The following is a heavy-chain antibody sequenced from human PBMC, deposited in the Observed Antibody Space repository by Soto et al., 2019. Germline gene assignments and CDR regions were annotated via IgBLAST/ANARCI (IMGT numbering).Heavy chain of an antibody. CDR1: GGTFSSYA. CDR2: IIPIFGTA. Sequence: AASVKVSCKASGGTFSSYAISWVRQAPGQGLEWMGGIIPIFGTANYAQKFQGRVTITADESTSTAYMELSSLRSEDTAVYYCARDLDGYGQYYFDYWGQGTLVTVSS. D-gene: IGHD5-18*01. CDR3: ARDLDGYGQYYFDY. V-gene: IGHV1-69*13. J-gene: IGHJ4*02.